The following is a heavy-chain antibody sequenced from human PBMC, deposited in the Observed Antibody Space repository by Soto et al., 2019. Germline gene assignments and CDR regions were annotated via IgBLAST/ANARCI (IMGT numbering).Heavy chain of an antibody. D-gene: IGHD2-15*01. CDR1: GGSFSGYY. Sequence: SETLSLTCAVYGGSFSGYYWSWLRQPPGKGLEWIGEINHSGSTNYNPSLKSRVTISVDTSKNQFSLKLSSVTAADTAVYYCARNRDCSGGSCYPAYFQHWGQGTLVTVSS. CDR3: ARNRDCSGGSCYPAYFQH. CDR2: INHSGST. V-gene: IGHV4-34*01. J-gene: IGHJ1*01.